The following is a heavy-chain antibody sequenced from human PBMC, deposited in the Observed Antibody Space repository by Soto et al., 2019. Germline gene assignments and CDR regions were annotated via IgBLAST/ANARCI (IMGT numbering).Heavy chain of an antibody. J-gene: IGHJ5*02. V-gene: IGHV3-23*01. CDR2: ISGSGDNT. CDR3: AKVGSGWYDN. D-gene: IGHD2-15*01. Sequence: EVQLLESGGGLVQPGGSLRLSCAASGFTFSSYAMTWVRQAPGKGLEWVSAISGSGDNTYYADSVKGRFTISRDNSKNTLYLQMNSLRAEDTAAYHCAKVGSGWYDNWGQGTQVTVSS. CDR1: GFTFSSYA.